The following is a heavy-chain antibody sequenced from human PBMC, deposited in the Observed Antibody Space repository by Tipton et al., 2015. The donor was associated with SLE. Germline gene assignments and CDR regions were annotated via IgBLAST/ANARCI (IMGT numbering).Heavy chain of an antibody. CDR3: ARHQRTGGWFDP. CDR2: IYYSGST. Sequence: TLSLTCTVSGGSISSYYWSWIRQPQGKGLEWIGYIYYSGSTNYNPSLKSRVTISVDTSKNQFSLKLSSVTAADTAVYYCARHQRTGGWFDPWGQGTLVTVSS. CDR1: GGSISSYY. D-gene: IGHD3-10*01. V-gene: IGHV4-59*08. J-gene: IGHJ5*02.